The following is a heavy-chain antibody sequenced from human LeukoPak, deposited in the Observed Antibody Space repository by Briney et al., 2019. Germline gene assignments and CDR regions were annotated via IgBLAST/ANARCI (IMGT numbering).Heavy chain of an antibody. D-gene: IGHD2-2*01. V-gene: IGHV4-30-2*01. CDR3: ASSVVPAAPIGWFDP. J-gene: IGHJ5*02. CDR1: GGSISSGGYY. CDR2: IYHSGST. Sequence: PSQTLSLTCTVSGGSISSGGYYWSWIRQPPGKGLEWIGYIYHSGSTYYNPSLKSRVTISVDRSKNQFSLKLSSVTAADTAVYYCASSVVPAAPIGWFDPWGQGTLVTVSS.